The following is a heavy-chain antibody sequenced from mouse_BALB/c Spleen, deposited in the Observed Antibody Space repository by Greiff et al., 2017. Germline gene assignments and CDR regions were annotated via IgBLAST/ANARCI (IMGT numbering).Heavy chain of an antibody. V-gene: IGHV10-1*02. J-gene: IGHJ3*01. Sequence: EVQLVESGGGLVQPKGSLKLSCAASGFTFNTYAMNWVRQAPGKGLEWVARIRSKSNNYATYYADSVKDRFTISRDDSQSMLYLQMNNLKTEDTAMYYCVRSYYGNAWFAYWGQGTLVTVSA. CDR2: IRSKSNNYAT. D-gene: IGHD2-10*01. CDR1: GFTFNTYA. CDR3: VRSYYGNAWFAY.